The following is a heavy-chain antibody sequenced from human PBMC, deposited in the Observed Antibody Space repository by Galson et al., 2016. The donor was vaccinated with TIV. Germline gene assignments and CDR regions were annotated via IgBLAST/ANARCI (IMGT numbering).Heavy chain of an antibody. V-gene: IGHV1-69*13. CDR1: GGTFSSYA. J-gene: IGHJ4*02. D-gene: IGHD5-12*01. CDR3: ARARGYNGYEAFH. Sequence: SVKVSCKASGGTFSSYAVTWVRQAPGQGLEWMGRITGIFGATNYAQNVQGRVTITAEEITSTAYMELSSLRSEDTAVYYCARARGYNGYEAFHWGQGTLVTVSS. CDR2: ITGIFGAT.